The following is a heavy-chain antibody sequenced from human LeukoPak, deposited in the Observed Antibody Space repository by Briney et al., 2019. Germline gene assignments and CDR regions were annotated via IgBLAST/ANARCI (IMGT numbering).Heavy chain of an antibody. CDR3: AKAPELRVGARVLGARGTLVRLL. V-gene: IGHV3-30*18. CDR2: ISYDGSNK. J-gene: IGHJ2*01. D-gene: IGHD1-26*01. Sequence: GGSLRLSCAASGFTFSSYGMHWVRQAPGKGLEWVAVISYDGSNKYYTDSVKGRFTISRDNSKNTLYLQMNSLRAEDTAVYYCAKAPELRVGARVLGARGTLVRLLWG. CDR1: GFTFSSYG.